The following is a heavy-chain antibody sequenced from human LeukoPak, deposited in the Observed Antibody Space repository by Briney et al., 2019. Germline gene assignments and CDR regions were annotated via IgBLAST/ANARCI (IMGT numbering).Heavy chain of an antibody. CDR3: ARDTVLVAVDSYYYYGMDV. J-gene: IGHJ6*02. CDR1: GFTFSSYS. Sequence: GGSLRLSCAASGFTFSSYSMNWVRQAPGKGLEWVSYISSSSSTIYYADSVKGRFTISRDNAKNSLYLQMNSLRAEDTAVYYCARDTVLVAVDSYYYYGMDVWGQGTTVTVSS. D-gene: IGHD2-15*01. V-gene: IGHV3-48*04. CDR2: ISSSSSTI.